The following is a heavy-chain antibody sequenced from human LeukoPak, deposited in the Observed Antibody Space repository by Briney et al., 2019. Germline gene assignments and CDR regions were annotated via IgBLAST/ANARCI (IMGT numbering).Heavy chain of an antibody. D-gene: IGHD2-15*01. CDR1: GFTFSSYA. Sequence: GGSLRPSCAASGFTFSSYAMSWVRQAPGKGLEWVSAISGSGGSTYYADSVKGRFTISRDNSKNTLYLQMNSLRAEDTAVYYCAKNSAGSCYSPFDYWGQGTLVSVSS. CDR3: AKNSAGSCYSPFDY. J-gene: IGHJ4*02. V-gene: IGHV3-23*01. CDR2: ISGSGGST.